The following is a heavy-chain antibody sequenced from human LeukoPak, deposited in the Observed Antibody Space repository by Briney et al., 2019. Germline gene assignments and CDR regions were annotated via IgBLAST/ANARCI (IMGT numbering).Heavy chain of an antibody. CDR1: GGSFSGYY. J-gene: IGHJ6*03. D-gene: IGHD4-23*01. Sequence: QPSETLSLTCAVYGGSFSGYYWSWIRQPPGKGLEWIGEINHSGSTNYNPSLKSRVTISVDTSKNQFSLKLSSVTAADTAVYYCARVGGNSGVYYCMDVWGKGTTVTVSS. CDR3: ARVGGNSGVYYCMDV. CDR2: INHSGST. V-gene: IGHV4-34*01.